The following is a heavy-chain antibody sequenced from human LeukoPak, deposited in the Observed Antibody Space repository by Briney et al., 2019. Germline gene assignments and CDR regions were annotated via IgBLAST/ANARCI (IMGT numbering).Heavy chain of an antibody. Sequence: GESLKISCKGSGYKFSTYWIAWVCQMPGKGLEWMGIIYPGDSDTRYSPSFQGQVTISADKSVNSAYLQWSSLKASDTAMYYCARPNITSYYDSRGYDAFDVWGQGTMVTVSS. D-gene: IGHD3-22*01. V-gene: IGHV5-51*01. CDR1: GYKFSTYW. CDR3: ARPNITSYYDSRGYDAFDV. CDR2: IYPGDSDT. J-gene: IGHJ3*01.